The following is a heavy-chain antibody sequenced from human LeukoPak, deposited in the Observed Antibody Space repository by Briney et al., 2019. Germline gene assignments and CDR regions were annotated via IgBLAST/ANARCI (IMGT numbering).Heavy chain of an antibody. Sequence: GASVKVSCKASGYIFTGYYIHWMRQAPGQGLEWMGWINPNSGGTKYAQKFQGRVTMTSDTSISTAFMELSRLRSDDTAVYFCARGKSSGWYGGGIEYWGQGTLVTVSS. CDR3: ARGKSSGWYGGGIEY. CDR1: GYIFTGYY. V-gene: IGHV1-2*02. D-gene: IGHD6-19*01. CDR2: INPNSGGT. J-gene: IGHJ4*02.